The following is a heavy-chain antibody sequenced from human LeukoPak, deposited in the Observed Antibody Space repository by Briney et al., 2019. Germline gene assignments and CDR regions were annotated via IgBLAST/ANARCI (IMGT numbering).Heavy chain of an antibody. D-gene: IGHD5-12*01. Sequence: SVKVSCKASGGTFSSYAISWVRQAPGQGLEWMGGIIPIFGTANYAQKFQGRVTITTDESTSTAYMELSSLRSEDTAVYYCARADSGYESPFDSWGKGPLVTVSS. CDR2: IIPIFGTA. CDR1: GGTFSSYA. J-gene: IGHJ4*02. CDR3: ARADSGYESPFDS. V-gene: IGHV1-69*05.